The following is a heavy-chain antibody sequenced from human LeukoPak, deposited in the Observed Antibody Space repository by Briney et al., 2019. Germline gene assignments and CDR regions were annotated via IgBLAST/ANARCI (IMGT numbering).Heavy chain of an antibody. J-gene: IGHJ4*02. CDR2: IKPDSGAT. CDR3: ARDHDYCPDY. Sequence: ASVKVSCKASGYTFTIHYMHWLRQAPGQGNEWMGWIKPDSGATNIAQNFQGRVTMTSDTSIKTDYMEVSRLTYEDTAMYYCARDHDYCPDYWGQGTLVTVSA. D-gene: IGHD4/OR15-4a*01. CDR1: GYTFTIHY. V-gene: IGHV1-2*02.